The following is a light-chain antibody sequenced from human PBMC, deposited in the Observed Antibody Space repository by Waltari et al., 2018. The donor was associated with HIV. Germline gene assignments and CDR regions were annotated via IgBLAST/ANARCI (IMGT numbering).Light chain of an antibody. J-gene: IGLJ2*01. Sequence: QARLPQPPSVSKGLRQTATLTCTANSNNVGNQGEAWLQQHQGHPPKPLSCRDNKRPSGISERFSASRSGYSASLTITGRQPADEADYVCSAWDSSLSAVVFGGGTTLTVL. V-gene: IGLV10-54*04. CDR3: SAWDSSLSAVV. CDR1: SNNVGNQG. CDR2: RDN.